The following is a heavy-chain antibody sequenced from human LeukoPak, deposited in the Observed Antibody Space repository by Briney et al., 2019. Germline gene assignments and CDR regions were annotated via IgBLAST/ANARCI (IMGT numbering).Heavy chain of an antibody. D-gene: IGHD2/OR15-2a*01. CDR3: ARDRNVIGADFDS. CDR1: GFIFENFA. J-gene: IGHJ5*01. Sequence: GRSLRLSCVASGFIFENFAIHWVRQAPGKGLEWVSSVSFDGTNNFYADSVNGRLTVSRDNSKNTVYLNMNSLRPDDTAVYFCARDRNVIGADFDSWGQGTLVIVSS. V-gene: IGHV3-30*04. CDR2: VSFDGTNN.